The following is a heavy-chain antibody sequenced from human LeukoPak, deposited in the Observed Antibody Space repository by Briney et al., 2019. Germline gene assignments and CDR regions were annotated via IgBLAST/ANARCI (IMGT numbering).Heavy chain of an antibody. V-gene: IGHV3-30*01. Sequence: GGSLRLSCAASGFTFSSYWMSWVRQAPGKGLEWVGIISKDGSIKYYADSMKGRLTMSRDNSRNTLYLQMNSLRAEDTSIYYCVREQTIMAAAGLDYWGQGTLVTVSS. J-gene: IGHJ4*02. CDR1: GFTFSSYW. CDR2: ISKDGSIK. D-gene: IGHD6-13*01. CDR3: VREQTIMAAAGLDY.